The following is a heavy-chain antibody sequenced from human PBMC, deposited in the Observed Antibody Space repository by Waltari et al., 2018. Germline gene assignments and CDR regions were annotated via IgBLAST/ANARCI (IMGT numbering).Heavy chain of an antibody. J-gene: IGHJ4*02. CDR2: INHSGST. Sequence: QVQLQQWGAGLLKPSETLSLTCAVYGGSFSGYYWSWIRQPPGKGLEWIGEINHSGSTNYNPSLKSRVTISVDTSKNQFSLKLSSVTAADTAVYYCARGYFWSGYSSYWGQGTLVTVSS. CDR3: ARGYFWSGYSSY. CDR1: GGSFSGYY. D-gene: IGHD3-3*01. V-gene: IGHV4-34*01.